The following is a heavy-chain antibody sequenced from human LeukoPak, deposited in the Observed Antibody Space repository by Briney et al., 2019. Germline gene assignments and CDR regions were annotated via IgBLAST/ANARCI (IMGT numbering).Heavy chain of an antibody. CDR2: ISSSSSTI. Sequence: GGSLRLSCAASGFTFSSYSMNWVRQAPGKGLEWVPYISSSSSTIYYADSVKGRFTISRDNSKNSLYLQMNSLRTEDTALYYCAKDLRGYSSSWYIGYFDYWGQGTLVTVSS. CDR3: AKDLRGYSSSWYIGYFDY. D-gene: IGHD6-13*01. V-gene: IGHV3-48*04. CDR1: GFTFSSYS. J-gene: IGHJ4*02.